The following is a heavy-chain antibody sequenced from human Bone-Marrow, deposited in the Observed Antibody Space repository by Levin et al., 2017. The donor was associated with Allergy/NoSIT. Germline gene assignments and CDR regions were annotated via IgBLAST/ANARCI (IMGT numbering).Heavy chain of an antibody. CDR3: ARDRGVGARVFDY. CDR1: GAPIINGNYY. CDR2: IYRSGST. V-gene: IGHV4-31*03. D-gene: IGHD1-26*01. J-gene: IGHJ4*02. Sequence: TSETLSLTCTVSGAPIINGNYYWSWIRQHPGEGLDWIGYIYRSGSTYYRPSLNSRVTISLDTSKNQFSLNLSSVTDADTAVYYCARDRGVGARVFDYWGQGILVTVSS.